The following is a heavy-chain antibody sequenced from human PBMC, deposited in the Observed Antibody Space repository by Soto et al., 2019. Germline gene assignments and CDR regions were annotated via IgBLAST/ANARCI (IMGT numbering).Heavy chain of an antibody. Sequence: ASVKVSCKASGYTFTGYYMHWVRQAPGQGPEWMGWINPNSGGTNYAQKFQGRVTMTRDTSISTAYMELSRLRSDDTAVYYCARDATYYDFWSGYPTGNWFDPWGQGTLVTVSS. CDR1: GYTFTGYY. J-gene: IGHJ5*02. D-gene: IGHD3-3*01. CDR2: INPNSGGT. V-gene: IGHV1-2*02. CDR3: ARDATYYDFWSGYPTGNWFDP.